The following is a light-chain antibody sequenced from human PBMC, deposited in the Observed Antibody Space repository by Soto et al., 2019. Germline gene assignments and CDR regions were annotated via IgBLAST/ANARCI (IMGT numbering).Light chain of an antibody. CDR2: AAS. CDR3: QQLNSYPPT. CDR1: QVIANS. Sequence: DIQLTQSPSFLSASVGDRVTITCRASQVIANSLAWYQQKPGKAPQLLIYAASTLQSGVPSRFSGSGSGTEFTLTVSSLQPEDSATYFCQQLNSYPPTFGPGTKVDIK. V-gene: IGKV1-9*01. J-gene: IGKJ3*01.